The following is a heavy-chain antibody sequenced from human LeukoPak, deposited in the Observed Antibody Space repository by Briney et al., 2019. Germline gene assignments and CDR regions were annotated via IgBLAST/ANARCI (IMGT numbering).Heavy chain of an antibody. CDR2: ISSSCITI. CDR1: GFTFSIYE. D-gene: IGHD1-26*01. V-gene: IGHV3-48*03. CDR3: ARVGRGGSIVGATVSDAFDI. J-gene: IGHJ3*02. Sequence: GGSLRLSCAASGFTFSIYEMNWVRQAPGKGLEVVSYISSSCITIYYADSVKGRFTISRDNDKNSLYLQMNSLRAEDTAVYYCARVGRGGSIVGATVSDAFDIWGQGTMVTVSS.